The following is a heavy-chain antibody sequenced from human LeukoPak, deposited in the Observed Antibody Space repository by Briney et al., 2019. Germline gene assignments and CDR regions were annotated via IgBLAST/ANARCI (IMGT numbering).Heavy chain of an antibody. CDR2: IYYSGST. CDR1: GGSISSYY. D-gene: IGHD3-9*01. V-gene: IGHV4-59*01. Sequence: SETLSLTCTVSGGSISSYYWSWIRQPPGKGLECIGYIYYSGSTNYNPSLKSRVTISVDTSKNQFSLKLSSVTAADTAVYYCARALRRYFDWSIGGFAYWGQGTLVTVSS. CDR3: ARALRRYFDWSIGGFAY. J-gene: IGHJ4*02.